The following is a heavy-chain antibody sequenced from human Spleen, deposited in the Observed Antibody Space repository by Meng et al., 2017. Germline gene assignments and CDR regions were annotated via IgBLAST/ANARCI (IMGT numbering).Heavy chain of an antibody. CDR1: GGSFSGYY. CDR2: IYYSGST. D-gene: IGHD1-1*01. J-gene: IGHJ4*02. CDR3: VRENWKSTIDY. V-gene: IGHV4-34*01. Sequence: QVELQQWCAGRLKPPETLSLTCAVYGGSFSGYYWSWIRQPPGKGLEWIGYIYYSGSTYYNPSLKSRLTILLDTSKKQFSLRLTSVTAADTAVYYCVRENWKSTIDYSGQGTLVTVSS.